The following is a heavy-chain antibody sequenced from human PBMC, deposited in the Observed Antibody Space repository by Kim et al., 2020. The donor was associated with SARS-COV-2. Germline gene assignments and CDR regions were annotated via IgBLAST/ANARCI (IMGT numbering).Heavy chain of an antibody. CDR3: AKGKQVLRYFDLQRGQDYYYGMDV. CDR2: ISGSGGST. J-gene: IGHJ6*02. D-gene: IGHD3-9*01. CDR1: GFTFSSYA. Sequence: GGSLRLSCAASGFTFSSYAMSWVRQAPGKGLEWVSAISGSGGSTYYADSVKGRFTISRDNSKNTLYLQMNSLRVEDTAVYYCAKGKQVLRYFDLQRGQDYYYGMDVWGQGTTVTVSS. V-gene: IGHV3-23*01.